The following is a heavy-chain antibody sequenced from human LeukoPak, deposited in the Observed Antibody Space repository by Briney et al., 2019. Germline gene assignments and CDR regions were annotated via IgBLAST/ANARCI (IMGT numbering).Heavy chain of an antibody. D-gene: IGHD6-25*01. CDR2: ISYDGSNK. Sequence: SLXLSCAASGFTFSSYAMHWVRQAPGKGLEWVAVISYDGSNKYYADSVKGRFTISRDDSKNTLYLQMNSLRAEDMAVYYCAREDATAMAYYYGMDVWGQGTTVTVSS. J-gene: IGHJ6*02. CDR1: GFTFSSYA. CDR3: AREDATAMAYYYGMDV. V-gene: IGHV3-30-3*01.